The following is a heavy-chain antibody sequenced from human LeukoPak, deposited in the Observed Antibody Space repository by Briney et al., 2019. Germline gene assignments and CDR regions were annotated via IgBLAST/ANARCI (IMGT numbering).Heavy chain of an antibody. J-gene: IGHJ4*02. V-gene: IGHV5-51*01. D-gene: IGHD3-22*01. CDR1: GYTFTNYW. CDR2: IYPRDSDT. Sequence: GESLKISCKVSGYTFTNYWIAWVRQMPGKGLEWMGIIYPRDSDTRYSPSFQGQVTISADKSISTAYLQWSSLKASDTAMYYCATFPPYYFDSSGYYYGGYFDYWGQGTLVTVSS. CDR3: ATFPPYYFDSSGYYYGGYFDY.